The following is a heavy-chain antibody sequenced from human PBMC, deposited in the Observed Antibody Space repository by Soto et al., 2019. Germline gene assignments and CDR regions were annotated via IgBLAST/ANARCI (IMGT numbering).Heavy chain of an antibody. V-gene: IGHV3-23*01. D-gene: IGHD6-13*01. CDR1: GFTFSSYA. CDR3: AKAKDSSSWYPVYFQH. CDR2: ISGSGGST. J-gene: IGHJ1*01. Sequence: EVQLLESGGSLVQPGGSLRLSCAASGFTFSSYAMSWVRQAPGKGLEWVSAISGSGGSTYYADSVKGRFTISRDNSKNALYLQMNSLRAEDTAVYYCAKAKDSSSWYPVYFQHWGQGTLVTVSS.